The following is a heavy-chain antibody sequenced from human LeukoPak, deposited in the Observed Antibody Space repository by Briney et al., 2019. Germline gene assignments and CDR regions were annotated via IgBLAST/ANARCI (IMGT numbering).Heavy chain of an antibody. Sequence: RGSLRLSCAASGFTFSSYEMNWVRQAPGKGLEWVSYISSSGSTIYYADSVKGRFTISRDNAKNSLYLQMNSLRAEDTAVYYCARAGSGRPPDWFDPWGQGTLVTVSS. V-gene: IGHV3-48*03. CDR3: ARAGSGRPPDWFDP. J-gene: IGHJ5*02. CDR2: ISSSGSTI. D-gene: IGHD1-26*01. CDR1: GFTFSSYE.